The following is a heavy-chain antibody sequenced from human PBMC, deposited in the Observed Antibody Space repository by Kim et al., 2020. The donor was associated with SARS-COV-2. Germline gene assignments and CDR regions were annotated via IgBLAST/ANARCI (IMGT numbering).Heavy chain of an antibody. D-gene: IGHD3-9*01. CDR2: ISGGAVNK. CDR3: AKMMIMAGYNYFYYYAM. J-gene: IGHJ6*01. CDR1: GFTFDTYA. V-gene: IGHV3-23*01. Sequence: GGSLRLSCVASGFTFDTYAMSWVRQAPGKGLEWVSVISGGAVNKFYEDSVRGRFTISRDNSKNTLYLQMNSLRDEDTALYSCAKMMIMAGYNYFYYYAM.